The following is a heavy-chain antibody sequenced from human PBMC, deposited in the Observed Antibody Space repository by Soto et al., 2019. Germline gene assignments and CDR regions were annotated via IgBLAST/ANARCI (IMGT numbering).Heavy chain of an antibody. V-gene: IGHV3-30*18. CDR2: ISYDGTNK. CDR3: AKAVPPFVVVTASDY. J-gene: IGHJ4*02. CDR1: GFTFRNFG. D-gene: IGHD2-21*02. Sequence: GSLRLSCATSGFTFRNFGIHWVRQGPGKGLEWVAVISYDGTNKYYADSVKGRFTISRDKSKNTLYLQINSLRAEDTAVYYCAKAVPPFVVVTASDYWGQGTLVTVSS.